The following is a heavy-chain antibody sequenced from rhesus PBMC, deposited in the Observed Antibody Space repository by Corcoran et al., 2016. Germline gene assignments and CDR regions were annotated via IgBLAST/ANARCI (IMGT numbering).Heavy chain of an antibody. CDR3: ARRGSYSGIDD. J-gene: IGHJ4*01. CDR2: ISGSSGST. Sequence: QLQLQESGPGLVKPSETLSVTCAVSGGSISSGYNWGWICQPPGKGLEYIGYISGSSGSTYTHPSLKSLVNISKDTSKNQFSLKLSSVTAADTAVYYCARRGSYSGIDDWGQGVLVTVSS. CDR1: GGSISSGYN. V-gene: IGHV4-99*01. D-gene: IGHD3-16*01.